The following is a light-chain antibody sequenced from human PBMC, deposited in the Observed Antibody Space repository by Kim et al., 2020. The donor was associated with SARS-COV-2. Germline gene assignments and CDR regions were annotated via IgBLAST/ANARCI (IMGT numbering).Light chain of an antibody. V-gene: IGLV2-11*01. J-gene: IGLJ1*01. Sequence: PGKSGTISCTGTSSDVGGYNYGFWYHQHPGKAPDLIIYDVTRRPSGVPDRFSGSKSGNTASLTISGLQAEDEADYFCCSFAGSFYVFGTGTKVTVL. CDR1: SSDVGGYNY. CDR2: DVT. CDR3: CSFAGSFYV.